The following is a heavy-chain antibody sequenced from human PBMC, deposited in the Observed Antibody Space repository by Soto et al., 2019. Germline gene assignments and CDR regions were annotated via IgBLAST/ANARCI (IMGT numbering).Heavy chain of an antibody. Sequence: SETLSLTCTVSGGSISSGDYYWSWIRQPPGKGLEWIGYIYYSGSTYYNPSLKSRVTISVDTSKNQFSLKLSSVTAADTAVYYCASVVFSDYGDYYYGMDVWGQGPT. CDR1: GGSISSGDYY. J-gene: IGHJ6*02. D-gene: IGHD4-17*01. V-gene: IGHV4-30-4*01. CDR3: ASVVFSDYGDYYYGMDV. CDR2: IYYSGST.